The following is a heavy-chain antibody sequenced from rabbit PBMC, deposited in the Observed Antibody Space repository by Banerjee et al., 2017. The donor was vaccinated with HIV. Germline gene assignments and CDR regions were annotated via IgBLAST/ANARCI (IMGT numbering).Heavy chain of an antibody. V-gene: IGHV1S45*01. J-gene: IGHJ4*01. CDR3: ARGYDDYPFNL. D-gene: IGHD2-1*01. Sequence: QEQLEESGGDLFKPEGSLTLTCTASGFSFSRSYCICWVRQAPVKGLEWIACINTSSGNTVYASWAKGRFTISKTSSTTVTLQMTSLTAADTATYFCARGYDDYPFNLWGPGTLVTVS. CDR1: GFSFSRSYC. CDR2: INTSSGNT.